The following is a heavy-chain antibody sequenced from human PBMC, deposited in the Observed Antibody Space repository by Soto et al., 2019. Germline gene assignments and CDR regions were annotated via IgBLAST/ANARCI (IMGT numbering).Heavy chain of an antibody. CDR2: IIPIFGTA. Sequence: SVKVSCKASGGTFSSYAISWVRQAPGQGLEWMGGIIPIFGTANYAQKFQGRVTITADESTSTAYMELSSLRSEDTAVYYCARDPITGDMIVNYGMDVWGQGTTVTVSS. CDR3: ARDPITGDMIVNYGMDV. D-gene: IGHD3-22*01. CDR1: GGTFSSYA. V-gene: IGHV1-69*13. J-gene: IGHJ6*02.